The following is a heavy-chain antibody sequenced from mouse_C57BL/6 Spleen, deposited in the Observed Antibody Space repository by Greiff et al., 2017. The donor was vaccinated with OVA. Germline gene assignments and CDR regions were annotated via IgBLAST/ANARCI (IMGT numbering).Heavy chain of an antibody. CDR1: GYTFTSYW. D-gene: IGHD1-1*01. V-gene: IGHV1-64*01. CDR3: AREGASYGGFAY. CDR2: IHPNSGST. J-gene: IGHJ3*01. Sequence: QVQLQQPGAELVKPGASVKLSCKASGYTFTSYWMHWVKQRPGQGLEWIGMIHPNSGSTNYNEKFKGKATLTVDKSSSTAYMQLSSLTSEDSAVYYCAREGASYGGFAYWGQGTLVTVSA.